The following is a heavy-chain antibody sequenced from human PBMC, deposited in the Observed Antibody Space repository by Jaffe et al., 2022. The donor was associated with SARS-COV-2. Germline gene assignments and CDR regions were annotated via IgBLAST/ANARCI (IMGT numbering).Heavy chain of an antibody. CDR2: ISGGGGAT. CDR1: GFTFRKFA. CDR3: ATDEENDHSCRYY. J-gene: IGHJ4*02. D-gene: IGHD1-1*01. Sequence: EVQLLESGGGLVQPGGSLRLSCAASGFTFRKFAMSWVRQAPGKGLEWVSSISGGGGATYYADSVKGRFTMSRDNSKDTVYVQMNSLRGEDTAVYFCATDEENDHSCRYYLGRGTLVTVSS. V-gene: IGHV3-23*01.